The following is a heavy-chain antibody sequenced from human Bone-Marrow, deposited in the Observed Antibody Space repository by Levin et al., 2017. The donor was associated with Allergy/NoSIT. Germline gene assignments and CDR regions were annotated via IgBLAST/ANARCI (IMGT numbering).Heavy chain of an antibody. Sequence: GESLKISCAASGFTFSSYGMHWVRQAPGKGLEWVAVIWYDGSNKYYADSVKGRFTISRDNSKNTLYLQMNSLRAEDTAVYYCARDGRRAVAGERFDYWGQGTLVTVSS. CDR1: GFTFSSYG. V-gene: IGHV3-33*01. J-gene: IGHJ4*02. D-gene: IGHD6-19*01. CDR2: IWYDGSNK. CDR3: ARDGRRAVAGERFDY.